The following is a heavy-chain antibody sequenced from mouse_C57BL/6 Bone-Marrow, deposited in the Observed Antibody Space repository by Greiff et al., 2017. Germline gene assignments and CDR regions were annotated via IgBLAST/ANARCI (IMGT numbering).Heavy chain of an antibody. J-gene: IGHJ2*01. CDR2: IDPSDSYT. D-gene: IGHD1-1*01. Sequence: QVQLQQPGAELVRPGTSVKLSCKASGYTFTSYWMHWVKQRPGQGLEWIGVIDPSDSYTNYNQKFKGKATLTVDTSSSTAYMQLSSLTSEDSAVYYCAYYYGSSDYWGQGTTLTVSP. CDR1: GYTFTSYW. CDR3: AYYYGSSDY. V-gene: IGHV1-59*01.